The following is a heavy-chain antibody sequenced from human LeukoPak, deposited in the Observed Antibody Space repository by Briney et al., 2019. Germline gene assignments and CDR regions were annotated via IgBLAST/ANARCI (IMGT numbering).Heavy chain of an antibody. CDR2: IYYSGST. D-gene: IGHD3-3*01. CDR3: AREGYDFWSGYPNWFDP. V-gene: IGHV4-30-4*08. J-gene: IGHJ5*02. CDR1: GGSISSGDYY. Sequence: SQTLSLTCTVSGGSISSGDYYWSWIRQPPGKGLEWIGYIYYSGSTYYNPSHKSRVTISVDTSKNQFSLKLSSVTAADTAVYYCAREGYDFWSGYPNWFDPWGQGTLVTVSS.